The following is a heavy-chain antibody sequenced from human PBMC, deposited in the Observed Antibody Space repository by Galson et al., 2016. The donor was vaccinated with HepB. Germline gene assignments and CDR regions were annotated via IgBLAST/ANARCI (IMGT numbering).Heavy chain of an antibody. J-gene: IGHJ4*02. D-gene: IGHD6-19*01. V-gene: IGHV3-11*01. CDR3: AKDYSSGWFGAGGFEH. CDR1: GFTFSNYY. Sequence: SLRLSCAASGFTFSNYYMSWIRQAPGKGLEWVSYISSSGLSIIKYADSVKGRFTISRDNAKNSVYLQMNSLRAEDTAFYFCAKDYSSGWFGAGGFEHWGQGTLVTVSS. CDR2: ISSSGLSII.